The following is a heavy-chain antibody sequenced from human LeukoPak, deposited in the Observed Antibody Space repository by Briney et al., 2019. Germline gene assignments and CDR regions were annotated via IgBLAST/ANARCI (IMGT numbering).Heavy chain of an antibody. V-gene: IGHV3-23*01. CDR2: ISGSGGST. J-gene: IGHJ6*02. Sequence: GGSLRLSCAASGFTFSSYAMSWVRQAPGKGLEWVSAISGSGGSTYYADSVKGRFTISRVNSKNTLYLQMNSLRAEDTAVYYCAKKEGSGYYYYYYGMDVWGQGTTVTVSS. CDR3: AKKEGSGYYYYYYGMDV. D-gene: IGHD3-3*01. CDR1: GFTFSSYA.